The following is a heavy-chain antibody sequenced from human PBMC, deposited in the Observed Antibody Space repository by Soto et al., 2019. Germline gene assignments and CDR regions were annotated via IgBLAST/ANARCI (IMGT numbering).Heavy chain of an antibody. V-gene: IGHV1-69*13. D-gene: IGHD3-22*01. CDR2: IIPILGTA. CDR1: GGTFNNNA. Sequence: SVKVSCKASGGTFNNNAISWVRQAPGQGLEWMGGIIPILGTATYAQKFRGRVTITADESTSTGYMDLSSLRSEDTAVYYCARPYDSSDYYGGGMDVWGQLTTVPVPS. J-gene: IGHJ6*02. CDR3: ARPYDSSDYYGGGMDV.